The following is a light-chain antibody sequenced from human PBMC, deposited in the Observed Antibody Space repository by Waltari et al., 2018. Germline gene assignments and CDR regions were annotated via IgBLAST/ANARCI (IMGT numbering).Light chain of an antibody. V-gene: IGLV4-69*01. CDR1: SGPSSNV. CDR2: VNRDGGH. Sequence: QLVLTQSPSASASLGASVKLTCTLSSGPSSNVIAWHQQQPEKGPRYLMTVNRDGGHSKGDKSPDRFSGSSSGAEHYLTISSLQSEDEADYYCQTGGHGTWVFGGGTKLTVL. J-gene: IGLJ3*02. CDR3: QTGGHGTWV.